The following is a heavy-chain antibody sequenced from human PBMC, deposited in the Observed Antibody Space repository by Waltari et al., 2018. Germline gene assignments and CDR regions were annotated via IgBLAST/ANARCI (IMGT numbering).Heavy chain of an antibody. V-gene: IGHV4-59*08. Sequence: QVQLQESGPGLVKPSETLSLTCTVSGDSISSYYWSWIRQPPGKGLEWIGYISYTGSTHYTPSLKSRVTFPVDTSKNQFSLKLSSATAADTAVYYCARALVTTRIYFDYWGLGTLVTVSS. D-gene: IGHD5-12*01. J-gene: IGHJ4*02. CDR1: GDSISSYY. CDR2: ISYTGST. CDR3: ARALVTTRIYFDY.